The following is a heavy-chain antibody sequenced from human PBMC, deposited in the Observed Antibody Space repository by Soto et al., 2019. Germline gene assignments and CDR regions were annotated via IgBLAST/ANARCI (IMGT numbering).Heavy chain of an antibody. D-gene: IGHD3-16*01. Sequence: GGSLRLSCAASGFTFSSYAVSWVRQAPGKGLEWVSAISGSGGSTYYADSVKGRFTISRDNSKNTLYLQMNSLRAEDTAVYYCAKLGDGYNVGYYYYGMDVWGQGTTVTVSS. CDR3: AKLGDGYNVGYYYYGMDV. J-gene: IGHJ6*02. CDR1: GFTFSSYA. CDR2: ISGSGGST. V-gene: IGHV3-23*01.